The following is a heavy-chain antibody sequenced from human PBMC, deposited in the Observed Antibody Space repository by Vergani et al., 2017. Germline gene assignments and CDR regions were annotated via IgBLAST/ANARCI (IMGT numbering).Heavy chain of an antibody. J-gene: IGHJ4*02. CDR2: IYPADSDT. V-gene: IGHV5-51*01. CDR3: ARHTTYTDS. Sequence: EVELVQSGPEMRKPGESLKISCKGSEYSFGNYWIGWVRQMPGKGLEWMGSIYPADSDTRYRPSFQGQVTISADKSISTAFLQWDSLKASDTALYYCARHTTYTDSWGQGTLVTVSS. CDR1: EYSFGNYW. D-gene: IGHD1-1*01.